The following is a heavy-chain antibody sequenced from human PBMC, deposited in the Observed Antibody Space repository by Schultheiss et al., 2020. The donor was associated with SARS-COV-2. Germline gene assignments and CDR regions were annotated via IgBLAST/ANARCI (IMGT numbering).Heavy chain of an antibody. CDR2: IWYDGSNK. CDR3: ARDRTVTTDYYYGMDV. D-gene: IGHD4-17*01. V-gene: IGHV3-33*01. Sequence: GGSLRLSCAASGFTFSSYGMHWVRQAPGKGLEWVAVIWYDGSNKYYADSVKGRFTISRDNSKNTLYLQMNSLRAEDTAVYYCARDRTVTTDYYYGMDVWGQGTTVTVSS. CDR1: GFTFSSYG. J-gene: IGHJ6*02.